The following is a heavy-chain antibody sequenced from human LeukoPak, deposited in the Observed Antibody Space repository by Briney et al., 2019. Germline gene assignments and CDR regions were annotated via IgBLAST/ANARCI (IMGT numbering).Heavy chain of an antibody. D-gene: IGHD3-9*01. CDR3: ARSPYDILTGYPVDY. Sequence: PGGSLRLSCAASGFTFDDYGMSWVRQAPGKGLEWVSGINWNGGSTGYADSVKGRFTISRDNAKNSLYLQMNSLRAEDTALYYCARSPYDILTGYPVDYWGQGTLVTVSS. V-gene: IGHV3-20*04. CDR1: GFTFDDYG. CDR2: INWNGGST. J-gene: IGHJ4*02.